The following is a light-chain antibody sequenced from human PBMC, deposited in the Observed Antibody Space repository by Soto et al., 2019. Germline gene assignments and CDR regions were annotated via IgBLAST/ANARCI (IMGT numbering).Light chain of an antibody. J-gene: IGKJ5*01. Sequence: DIHMTQSPSSLSVSVVDRVTITCLASQSINNYLNLYLHRPGQAPKLLIRSASTLQRGVPSRFSGSGSRTEFTLTIADLQPDDFGTYYCQQSLTMPITFGHGTRLEIK. CDR2: SAS. CDR3: QQSLTMPIT. V-gene: IGKV1-39*01. CDR1: QSINNY.